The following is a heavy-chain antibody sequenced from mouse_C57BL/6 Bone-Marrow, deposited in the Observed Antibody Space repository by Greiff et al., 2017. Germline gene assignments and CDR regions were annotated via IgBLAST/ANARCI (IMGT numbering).Heavy chain of an antibody. CDR3: ARSSTFFYYFDY. J-gene: IGHJ2*01. D-gene: IGHD5-1*01. CDR2: FHPYNDAT. V-gene: IGHV1-47*01. CDR1: GYTFTTYP. Sequence: QVQLQQSGAELVKPGASVKMSCKASGYTFTTYPIEWMKQNHGKSLEWIGNFHPYNDATKYNEQFKGKATLTVEKSSNTVYLELSRLTSDDSAVXYCARSSTFFYYFDYWGQGTTLTVSS.